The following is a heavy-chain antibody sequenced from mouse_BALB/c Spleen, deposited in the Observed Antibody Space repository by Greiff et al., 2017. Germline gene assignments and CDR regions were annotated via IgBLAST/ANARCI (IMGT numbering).Heavy chain of an antibody. V-gene: IGHV2-6-7*01. Sequence: VKLMESGPGLVAPSQSLSITCTVSGFSLNGYGVNWVRQPPGKGLEWLGMIWGDGSTDYNSALKSRLSISKDNSKSQVFLKMNSLQTDDTARYYCARGDSWFAYWGQGTLVTVSA. J-gene: IGHJ3*01. CDR3: ARGDSWFAY. CDR2: IWGDGST. CDR1: GFSLNGYG.